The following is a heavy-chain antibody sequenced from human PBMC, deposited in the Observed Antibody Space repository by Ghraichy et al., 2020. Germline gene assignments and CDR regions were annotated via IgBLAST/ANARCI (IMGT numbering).Heavy chain of an antibody. V-gene: IGHV3-15*04. D-gene: IGHD2-2*01. J-gene: IGHJ4*02. CDR1: GFTFSPSW. CDR3: ATDCTSDICSGN. Sequence: GGSLRLSCAASGFTFSPSWMSWVRQAPGKGLEWVGRIESKTDGGTTDYAAHVKVRFTISRDDSKNTLYLQMNSLKTEDTASYYCATDCTSDICSGNWGQGTLVTVSS. CDR2: IESKTDGGTT.